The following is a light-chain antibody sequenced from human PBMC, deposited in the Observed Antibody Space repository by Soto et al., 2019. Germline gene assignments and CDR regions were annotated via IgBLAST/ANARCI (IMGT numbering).Light chain of an antibody. Sequence: IVLTQSPGTLSLSPGERATLSCRASQSVSSDFLSWYQQKPGQAPRLLIYGGSYRATGIPDRFSGSGSGTDFTLTISSLQSEDFAIYYCQQYNNWPPWTFGQGTKVDIK. J-gene: IGKJ1*01. CDR3: QQYNNWPPWT. V-gene: IGKV3-20*01. CDR2: GGS. CDR1: QSVSSDF.